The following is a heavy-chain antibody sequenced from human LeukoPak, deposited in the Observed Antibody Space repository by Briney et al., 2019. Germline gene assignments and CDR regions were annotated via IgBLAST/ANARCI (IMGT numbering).Heavy chain of an antibody. D-gene: IGHD3-3*01. CDR1: GYTFTSYG. Sequence: ASVKVSCKASGYTFTSYGISWVRQAPGQGLEWMGWTSAYNGNTNYAQKLQGRVTMTTDTSTSTAYMELRSLRSDDTAVYYCARDLGIRFLEWLPPGGINWFDPWGQGTLVTVSS. CDR2: TSAYNGNT. V-gene: IGHV1-18*01. CDR3: ARDLGIRFLEWLPPGGINWFDP. J-gene: IGHJ5*02.